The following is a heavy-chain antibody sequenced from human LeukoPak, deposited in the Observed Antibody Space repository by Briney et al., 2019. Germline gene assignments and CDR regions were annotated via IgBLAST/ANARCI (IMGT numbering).Heavy chain of an antibody. CDR2: ISSSSSTI. Sequence: GGSLRLSCAASGFTFSSYSMNWVRQAPGKGLEWVSYISSSSSTIYYADSVKGRFTISRDNAKNSLYLQMNSLRDEDTAVYYCAKSLRYCSSTSCYSYYYYYYGMDVWGQGTTVTVSS. V-gene: IGHV3-48*02. CDR1: GFTFSSYS. J-gene: IGHJ6*02. CDR3: AKSLRYCSSTSCYSYYYYYYGMDV. D-gene: IGHD2-2*02.